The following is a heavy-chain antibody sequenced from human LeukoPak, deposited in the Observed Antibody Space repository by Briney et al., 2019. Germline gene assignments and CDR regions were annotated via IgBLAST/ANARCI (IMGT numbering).Heavy chain of an antibody. CDR1: GFIFSNYW. CDR3: ARIGYSSSSFDY. CDR2: INQDGGQI. D-gene: IGHD6-13*01. Sequence: GGSLRLSCAASGFIFSNYWMSWVRQAPGKGLEWVANINQDGGQIYFVDSLKGRFTISRDNAKNSVHLQMDSLRAEDTAVYYCARIGYSSSSFDYWGQGTLVTVSS. J-gene: IGHJ4*02. V-gene: IGHV3-7*01.